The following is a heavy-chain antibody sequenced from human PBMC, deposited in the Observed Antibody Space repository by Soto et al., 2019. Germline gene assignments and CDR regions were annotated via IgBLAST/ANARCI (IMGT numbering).Heavy chain of an antibody. J-gene: IGHJ6*02. CDR2: ISSSSSYI. V-gene: IGHV3-21*01. CDR1: GFTFSSYS. CDR3: XXXXXXXXXXXXXYYYGMDV. Sequence: EVQLVESGGGLVKPGGSLRLSCAASGFTFSSYSMNWVRQAPGKGLEWVSSISSSSSYIYYADSVKGRFTISRDNAKXXXXXXXXXXXXXXXXXXXXXXXXXXXXXXXXXYYYGMDVWGQGTTVTVSS.